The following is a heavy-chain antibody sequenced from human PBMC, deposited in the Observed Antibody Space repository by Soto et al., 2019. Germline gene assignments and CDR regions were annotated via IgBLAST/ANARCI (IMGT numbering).Heavy chain of an antibody. V-gene: IGHV4-59*01. CDR3: ARSDDYGDYGYYYYGMDI. CDR2: IYYSGRT. J-gene: IGHJ6*02. Sequence: PSETLSLTCTVSGGPISSFYWSWIRQPPGKGLEWIGHIYYSGRTNYKPSLKGRVTISVDTSKNQLSLKLTSVTAADTAVYYCARSDDYGDYGYYYYGMDIWGQGTTVTVSS. D-gene: IGHD4-17*01. CDR1: GGPISSFY.